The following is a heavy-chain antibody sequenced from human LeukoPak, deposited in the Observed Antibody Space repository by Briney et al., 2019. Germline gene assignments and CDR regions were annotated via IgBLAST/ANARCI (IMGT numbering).Heavy chain of an antibody. V-gene: IGHV1-69*05. J-gene: IGHJ4*02. D-gene: IGHD3-22*01. Sequence: SVKVSCKASGDTFSSYAISWVRQAPGQGLEWMGRIIPIFGTANYAQKFQGRVTITTDESTSTAYMELSSLRSEDTAVYYCARGYYYDSSGYYYWNEFDYWGQGTLVTVSS. CDR3: ARGYYYDSSGYYYWNEFDY. CDR2: IIPIFGTA. CDR1: GDTFSSYA.